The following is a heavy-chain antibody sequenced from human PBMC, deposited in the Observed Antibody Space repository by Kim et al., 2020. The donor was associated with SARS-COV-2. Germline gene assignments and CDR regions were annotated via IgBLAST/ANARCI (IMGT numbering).Heavy chain of an antibody. CDR2: IRSKRYGETT. CDR1: GLNFGDYA. CDR3: TSGPYYYDSAAYYHDY. J-gene: IGHJ4*02. D-gene: IGHD3-22*01. V-gene: IGHV3-49*03. Sequence: GGSLRLSCTTSGLNFGDYAMSWFRQAPGKGLEWVAFIRSKRYGETTEYAASVKGRFTISRDDSKRIAYLQMNGLKTEDTAVYSCTSGPYYYDSAAYYHDYWRQGTLLTVSS.